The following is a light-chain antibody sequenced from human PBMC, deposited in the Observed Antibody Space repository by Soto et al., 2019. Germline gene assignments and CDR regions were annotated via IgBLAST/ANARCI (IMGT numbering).Light chain of an antibody. CDR1: SSNIGAGYD. J-gene: IGLJ3*02. V-gene: IGLV1-40*01. Sequence: QSVLTQPPSVSGAPGQRVTISCTGSSSNIGAGYDVHWYQQLPRTAPKLLIYGNTNRPSGVPERFSGFKSGTLASLAITGLQAEDEADYYCQSYDSSLSGSVFGGGTKLTVL. CDR3: QSYDSSLSGSV. CDR2: GNT.